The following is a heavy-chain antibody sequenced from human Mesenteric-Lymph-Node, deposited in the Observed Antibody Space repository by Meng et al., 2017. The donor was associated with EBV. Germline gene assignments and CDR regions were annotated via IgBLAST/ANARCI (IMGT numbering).Heavy chain of an antibody. CDR2: IDPSGGSA. D-gene: IGHD5-18*01. CDR1: GYSFSNYY. J-gene: IGHJ4*02. CDR3: ARHPYDDSNAYSLDY. Sequence: GRVVQSGAGVKKPGASVIVSCKASGYSFSNYYIYWVRQAPGQGLEWMGIIDPSGGSASYAQKFQGRVTVTRDTSTTTVYMEVSSLRSEDTAVYFCARHPYDDSNAYSLDYWGQGTLVTVSS. V-gene: IGHV1-46*01.